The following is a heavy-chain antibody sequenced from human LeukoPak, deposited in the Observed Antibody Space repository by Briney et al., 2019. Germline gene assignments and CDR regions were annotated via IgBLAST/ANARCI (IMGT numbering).Heavy chain of an antibody. V-gene: IGHV5-51*01. J-gene: IGHJ4*02. D-gene: IGHD3-22*01. Sequence: GESLKISCKGSGYSFTSYWIGWVRQMPGKGLEWMGIIYPGDSDTRYSPSFQGQVTISADKSISTAYPQWSSLKVSDTAMYYCASTYYYDSSGYYFDYWGQGTLVTVSS. CDR3: ASTYYYDSSGYYFDY. CDR1: GYSFTSYW. CDR2: IYPGDSDT.